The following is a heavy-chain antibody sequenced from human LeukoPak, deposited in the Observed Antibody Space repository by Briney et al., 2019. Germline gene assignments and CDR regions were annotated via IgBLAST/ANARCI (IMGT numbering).Heavy chain of an antibody. Sequence: GGSLRLSCAASGFTFSTYTMNWVRQAPGKGLEWVSSISSRSSYIYYADSVKGRFTISRDNSKNTLYLQMNSLRAEDTAVYYCARERVFRAYYFDYWGQGTLVTVSS. CDR1: GFTFSTYT. D-gene: IGHD6-13*01. CDR2: ISSRSSYI. CDR3: ARERVFRAYYFDY. J-gene: IGHJ4*02. V-gene: IGHV3-21*01.